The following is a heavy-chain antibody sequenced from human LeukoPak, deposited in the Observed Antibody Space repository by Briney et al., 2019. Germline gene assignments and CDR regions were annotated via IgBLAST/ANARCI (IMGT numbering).Heavy chain of an antibody. V-gene: IGHV1-3*01. J-gene: IGHJ4*02. CDR1: GYTFTSYA. CDR3: ARLRGIQLWYFDY. CDR2: INAGNGNT. D-gene: IGHD5-18*01. Sequence: ASVKVSCKASGYTFTSYAMHWVRQAPGQRLEWMGWINAGNGNTKYSQKFQGRVTITRDTSASTAYMELSSLRSEDTAVHYCARLRGIQLWYFDYWGQGTLVTVSS.